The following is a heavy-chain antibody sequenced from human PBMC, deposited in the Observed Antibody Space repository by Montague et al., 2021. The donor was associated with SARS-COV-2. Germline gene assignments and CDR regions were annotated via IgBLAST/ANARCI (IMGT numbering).Heavy chain of an antibody. J-gene: IGHJ3*01. Sequence: CAISGDSVSSASASWNWIRHSLSTALEWLGRTYYRSWWRSQYPGSLESRITISGDTSKNQFSLQLNSVTPEDTAVYYCASAFYGDHWAFDVWGQGTMVNVSS. CDR1: GDSVSSASAS. D-gene: IGHD3-3*02. CDR3: ASAFYGDHWAFDV. V-gene: IGHV6-1*01. CDR2: TYYRSWWRS.